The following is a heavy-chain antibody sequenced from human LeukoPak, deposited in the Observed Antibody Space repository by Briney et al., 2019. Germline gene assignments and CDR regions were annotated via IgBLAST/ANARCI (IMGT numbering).Heavy chain of an antibody. CDR2: IIPLFGTP. Sequence: SVKVSCKASGGTFKNFAFSWVRQAPGQGLEWMGGIIPLFGTPNYAQKFRGRATITADLSTSTAYMELSSLRSEDTAVYYCARDLCTNGVCYSDYWGQGTLVTVSS. CDR3: ARDLCTNGVCYSDY. J-gene: IGHJ4*02. CDR1: GGTFKNFA. V-gene: IGHV1-69*13. D-gene: IGHD2-8*01.